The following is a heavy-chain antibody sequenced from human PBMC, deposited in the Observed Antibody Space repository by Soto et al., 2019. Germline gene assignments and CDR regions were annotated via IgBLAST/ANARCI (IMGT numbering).Heavy chain of an antibody. CDR2: ISGSGGST. V-gene: IGHV3-23*01. J-gene: IGHJ3*02. D-gene: IGHD4-17*01. CDR3: AKVFHDYGDPPGGIDI. Sequence: GGSLRLSCAASGFTFSSYAMSWVRQAPGKGLEWVSAISGSGGSTYYADSVKGRFTISRDNSKNTLYLQMNSLRAEDTAVYYCAKVFHDYGDPPGGIDIWGPGPIVTVSS. CDR1: GFTFSSYA.